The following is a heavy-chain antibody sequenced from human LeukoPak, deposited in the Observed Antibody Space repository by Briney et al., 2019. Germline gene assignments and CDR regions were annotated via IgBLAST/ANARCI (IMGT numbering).Heavy chain of an antibody. D-gene: IGHD4-23*01. J-gene: IGHJ5*02. CDR3: ARDVTYHGGDWFDP. Sequence: GGSLRLSCAGSEFSFSSYSMTWVRQAPGKGLELVSYISSTASSIYYADSVKGRFTISRDNAKNSLYLQMNSLRAEDTAVYYCARDVTYHGGDWFDPWGQGTLVTVSS. CDR2: ISSTASSI. V-gene: IGHV3-48*04. CDR1: EFSFSSYS.